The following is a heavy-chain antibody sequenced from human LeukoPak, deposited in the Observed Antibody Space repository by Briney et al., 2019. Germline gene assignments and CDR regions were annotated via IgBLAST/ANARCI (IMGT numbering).Heavy chain of an antibody. CDR1: GFTFSSYS. D-gene: IGHD4-17*01. CDR3: ARDGYGDYGFDY. J-gene: IGHJ4*02. Sequence: GGSLRLSCAASGFTFSSYSMNWVRQAPGKGLEWVSYISSSSSTIYYADSVKGRFTISRDNAKNSLYMQMNSLRAEDTAVYYCARDGYGDYGFDYWGQGTWSPSPQ. CDR2: ISSSSSTI. V-gene: IGHV3-48*01.